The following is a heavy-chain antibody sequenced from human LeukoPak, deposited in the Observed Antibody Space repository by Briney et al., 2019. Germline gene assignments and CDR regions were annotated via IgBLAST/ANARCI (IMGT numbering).Heavy chain of an antibody. V-gene: IGHV1-46*01. CDR1: GYTFTRYL. J-gene: IGHJ1*01. Sequence: ASVKVSCKASGYTFTRYLMHWVRQAPGQGLEWMGIINPSGGSTNYPQKFQGRGTMTSATSTSTVYMELSSLRSEDTAVYFCATGRDGYNSEYFQHWGQGTLVTVSS. D-gene: IGHD5-24*01. CDR2: INPSGGST. CDR3: ATGRDGYNSEYFQH.